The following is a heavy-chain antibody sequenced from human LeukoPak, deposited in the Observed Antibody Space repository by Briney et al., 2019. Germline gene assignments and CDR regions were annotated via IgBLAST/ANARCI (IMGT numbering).Heavy chain of an antibody. V-gene: IGHV3-30*03. D-gene: IGHD2-21*02. CDR2: ISYDGSNK. J-gene: IGHJ5*02. CDR1: GFTFSSYG. CDR3: ARVTPYPPAYCGGDCPVWFDP. Sequence: GGSLRLSCAASGFTFSSYGMHWVRQAPGKGLEWVAVISYDGSNKYYADSVKGRFTISRDNSKNTLYLQMNSLRAEDTAVYYCARVTPYPPAYCGGDCPVWFDPWGQGTLVTVSS.